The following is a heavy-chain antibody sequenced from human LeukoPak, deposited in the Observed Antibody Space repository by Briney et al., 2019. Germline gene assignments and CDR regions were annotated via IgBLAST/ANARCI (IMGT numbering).Heavy chain of an antibody. CDR2: ISPNGGTT. CDR1: GYTFTDYF. V-gene: IGHV1-46*01. CDR3: ARGYCTNGVCRTFDI. Sequence: ASVKVSCKASGYTFTDYFIHWVRQAPGQGLEWMGLISPNGGTTNYAQKFQDRVTMTRDTSKSTVYMELSSLRSEDTAVYYCARGYCTNGVCRTFDIWGQGTLVTVSS. J-gene: IGHJ4*02. D-gene: IGHD2-8*01.